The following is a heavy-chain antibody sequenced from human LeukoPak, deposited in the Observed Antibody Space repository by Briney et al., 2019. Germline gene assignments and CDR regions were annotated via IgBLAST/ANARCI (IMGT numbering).Heavy chain of an antibody. CDR1: GGSISSYY. D-gene: IGHD6-19*01. CDR2: IYYSGST. V-gene: IGHV4-59*01. J-gene: IGHJ3*02. Sequence: SETLSLTCTVSGGSISSYYWSWIRQPPGKGLEWIGYIYYSGSTNYNPSLESRVTISVDTSKNQFSLKLSSVTAADTAVYYCARVHSGFDAFDIWGQGTMVTVSS. CDR3: ARVHSGFDAFDI.